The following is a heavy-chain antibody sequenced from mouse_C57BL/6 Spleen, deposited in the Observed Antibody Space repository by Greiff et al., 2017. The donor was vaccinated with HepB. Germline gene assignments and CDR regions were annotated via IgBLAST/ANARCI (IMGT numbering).Heavy chain of an antibody. CDR1: GYTFTDYY. Sequence: EVQLQQSGPVLVKPGASVKMSCKASGYTFTDYYMNWVKQSHGKSLEWIGVINPYNGGTSYNQKFKGKATLTVDKYSSTTYMELNSLTSADSAVDYCARTGDYYGSSPYFDYWGQGTTLTVSS. D-gene: IGHD1-1*01. CDR3: ARTGDYYGSSPYFDY. CDR2: INPYNGGT. J-gene: IGHJ2*01. V-gene: IGHV1-19*01.